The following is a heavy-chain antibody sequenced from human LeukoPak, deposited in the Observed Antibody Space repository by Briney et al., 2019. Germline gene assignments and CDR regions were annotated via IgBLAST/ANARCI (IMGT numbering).Heavy chain of an antibody. J-gene: IGHJ3*02. Sequence: PGGSLRLSCAASGFTFSDYYMSWIRQAPGKGLGWVSYISSSGSNIYYADSVKGRFTIARDNAKNSLYLQMNSLRAEDTAVYYCAISLLAHDAFDIWGQGTMVTVSS. CDR2: ISSSGSNI. CDR1: GFTFSDYY. D-gene: IGHD3-3*01. CDR3: AISLLAHDAFDI. V-gene: IGHV3-11*04.